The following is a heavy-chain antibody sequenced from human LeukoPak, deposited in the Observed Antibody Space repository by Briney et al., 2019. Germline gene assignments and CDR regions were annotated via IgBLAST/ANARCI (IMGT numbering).Heavy chain of an antibody. Sequence: ASVKVSCKASGGTFSSYAISWVRQAPGQGLEWMGGIIPIFGTANYAQKFQGRVTITADESTSTAYMELSSLRSEDTAVYYCARDSRDGYNLGIAFDIWGQGTMVTVSS. V-gene: IGHV1-69*13. CDR1: GGTFSSYA. D-gene: IGHD5-24*01. CDR3: ARDSRDGYNLGIAFDI. CDR2: IIPIFGTA. J-gene: IGHJ3*02.